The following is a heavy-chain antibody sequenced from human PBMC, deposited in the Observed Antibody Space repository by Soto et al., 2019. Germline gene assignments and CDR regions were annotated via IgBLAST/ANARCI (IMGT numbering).Heavy chain of an antibody. CDR2: IYHSGST. J-gene: IGHJ4*02. Sequence: SETLSLTCAVSGGSISSSNWWRWVRQPPGKGLEWIGEIYHSGSTNYNPSLKSRVTISVDKSKNQFSLKLSSVTAADTAVYYCARDRGSSYPLIDYWGQGTLVTVSS. V-gene: IGHV4-4*02. CDR3: ARDRGSSYPLIDY. CDR1: GGSISSSNW. D-gene: IGHD6-13*01.